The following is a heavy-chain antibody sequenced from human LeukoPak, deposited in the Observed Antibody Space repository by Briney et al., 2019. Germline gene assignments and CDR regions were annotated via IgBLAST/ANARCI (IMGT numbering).Heavy chain of an antibody. J-gene: IGHJ3*02. CDR1: GYAITSGGFS. CDR3: ARVKDSSSWYGSRAFDI. Sequence: TSQTLSLTCTVSGYAITSGGFSWNWIRQPPGKGLEWIGCIYDRGPAYYNPSLKSRFTISVDRPKNQFFLNVTSLTAADTAVYYCARVKDSSSWYGSRAFDIWGQGTMVTVSS. V-gene: IGHV4-30-2*01. D-gene: IGHD6-13*01. CDR2: IYDRGPA.